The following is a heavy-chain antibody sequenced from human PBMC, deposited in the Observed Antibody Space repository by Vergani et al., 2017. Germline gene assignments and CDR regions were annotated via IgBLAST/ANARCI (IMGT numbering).Heavy chain of an antibody. J-gene: IGHJ6*03. V-gene: IGHV1-3*01. CDR2: INAGNGNT. D-gene: IGHD6-13*01. CDR1: GYTFTSYA. Sequence: QVQLVQSGAEVKKPGASVKVSCKASGYTFTSYAMHWVRQAPGQRLEWMGWINAGNGNTKYSQKFQGRVTITRDTSASTAYMELSSLRSEDTAVYYCARGLEQLGGYYYDYDMDVWGKGTTVTVSS. CDR3: ARGLEQLGGYYYDYDMDV.